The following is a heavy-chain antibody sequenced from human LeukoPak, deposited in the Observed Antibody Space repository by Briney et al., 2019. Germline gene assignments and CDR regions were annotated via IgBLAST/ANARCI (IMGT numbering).Heavy chain of an antibody. Sequence: PGGSLRLSCAASGFTFSSYAISWVRQAPGKGLEWVSAISGSGGSTYYADSVKGRFTISRDNSKNTLYLQMNSLRAEDTAVYYCAKGLLLLWFGELDYWGQGTLVTVSS. J-gene: IGHJ4*02. D-gene: IGHD3-10*01. CDR1: GFTFSSYA. CDR3: AKGLLLLWFGELDY. V-gene: IGHV3-23*01. CDR2: ISGSGGST.